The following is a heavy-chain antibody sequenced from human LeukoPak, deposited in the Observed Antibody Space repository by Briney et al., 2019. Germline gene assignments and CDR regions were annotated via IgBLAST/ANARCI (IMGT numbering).Heavy chain of an antibody. J-gene: IGHJ6*02. Sequence: ASVTVSCTASGDTFTGYYRHWVRQAPGQGLEWMGWINPNRGGTNYAQKMQGRVTMTRDTSISTAYMELSRRRSGGTAVYYCAREVVTMVRGVNYYYYYGMDVWGQGTTVTVSS. V-gene: IGHV1-2*02. D-gene: IGHD3-10*01. CDR1: GDTFTGYY. CDR2: INPNRGGT. CDR3: AREVVTMVRGVNYYYYYGMDV.